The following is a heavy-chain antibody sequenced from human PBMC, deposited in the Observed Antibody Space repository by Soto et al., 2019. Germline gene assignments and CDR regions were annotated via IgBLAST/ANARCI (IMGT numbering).Heavy chain of an antibody. Sequence: SETLSLTCTVSGGSVSSGSYYWSWVRQPPGKGLEWIGYIYYSGSTNYNPSLKSRVTISVDTSKNQFSLELSSVTAADTAVYYCARGDNWNYYYYYYMDVWGKGTTVTVSS. CDR3: ARGDNWNYYYYYYMDV. CDR2: IYYSGST. V-gene: IGHV4-61*01. D-gene: IGHD1-20*01. CDR1: GGSVSSGSYY. J-gene: IGHJ6*03.